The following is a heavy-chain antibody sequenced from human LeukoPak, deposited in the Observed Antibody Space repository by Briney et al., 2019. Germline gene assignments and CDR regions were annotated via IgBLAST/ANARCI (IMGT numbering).Heavy chain of an antibody. D-gene: IGHD2-2*01. Sequence: GGSLRLSCVASGFTFSSYEMNWVRQAPGKGLEWLSYITSSDSTTHYADSVKGRFTISRDDAQNSLYLQMNSLRVEDTAVYYCARAKVHDIVVVPAAIEGTQYYYMDVWGKGTTVTVSS. CDR3: ARAKVHDIVVVPAAIEGTQYYYMDV. CDR1: GFTFSSYE. CDR2: ITSSDSTT. V-gene: IGHV3-48*03. J-gene: IGHJ6*03.